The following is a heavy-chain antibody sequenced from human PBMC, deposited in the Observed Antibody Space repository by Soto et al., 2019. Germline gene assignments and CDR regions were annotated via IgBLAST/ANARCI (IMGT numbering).Heavy chain of an antibody. J-gene: IGHJ5*02. Sequence: EVQLVESGGGLVQPGRSLRLSCAASGFTFDDYAMHWVRQAPGKGLEWVSGISWNSGSIGYADSVKGRFTISRDNAKNSLYLQRNSLRAEDTALYYCAKDIGLSSSSGDGWFDPWGQGTLVTVSS. D-gene: IGHD6-13*01. CDR1: GFTFDDYA. CDR3: AKDIGLSSSSGDGWFDP. CDR2: ISWNSGSI. V-gene: IGHV3-9*01.